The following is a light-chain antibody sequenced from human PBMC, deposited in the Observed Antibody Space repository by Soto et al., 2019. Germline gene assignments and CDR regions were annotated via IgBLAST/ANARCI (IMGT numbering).Light chain of an antibody. J-gene: IGKJ1*01. CDR2: DAS. V-gene: IGKV3-15*01. CDR1: QSVNKN. CDR3: QQYKDWPPWT. Sequence: EIVMTQSPATLSVSPGERATLSCRASQSVNKNVAWYQQKPGQGPRLVIYDASTRASGIPARFSGSGSWTDFTLTINNLQSEDFAVYYCQQYKDWPPWTFGQGTKVDNK.